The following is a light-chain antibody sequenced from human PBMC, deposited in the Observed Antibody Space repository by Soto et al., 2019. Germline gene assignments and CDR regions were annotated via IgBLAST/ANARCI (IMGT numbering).Light chain of an antibody. J-gene: IGKJ1*01. CDR3: QQFGSSSWT. V-gene: IGKV3-20*01. Sequence: ESVLTQSPGTLSLSPGEKATLSCRASQSVSSSYLAWYQQKPGQAPRLLIYGASSRATGIPDRFSGSGPGTDFTLTVSRLEPEDFAVYYCQQFGSSSWTFGQGTKVEIK. CDR2: GAS. CDR1: QSVSSSY.